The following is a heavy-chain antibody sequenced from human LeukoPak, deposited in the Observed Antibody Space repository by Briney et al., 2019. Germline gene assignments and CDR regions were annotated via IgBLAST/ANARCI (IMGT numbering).Heavy chain of an antibody. Sequence: GGSLRLSCAASGFTFSSYGMSWVRQAPGKGLEWVSAISGSGGSTYYADSVKGRFTISRDNSKNTLYLQMNSLRAEDTAVYYCAKYTRLRYFDWLYTGVDYWGQGTLVTVSS. J-gene: IGHJ4*02. CDR1: GFTFSSYG. CDR3: AKYTRLRYFDWLYTGVDY. V-gene: IGHV3-23*01. CDR2: ISGSGGST. D-gene: IGHD3-9*01.